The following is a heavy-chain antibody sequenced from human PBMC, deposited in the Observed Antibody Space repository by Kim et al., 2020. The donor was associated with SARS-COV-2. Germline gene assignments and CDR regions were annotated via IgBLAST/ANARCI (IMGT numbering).Heavy chain of an antibody. D-gene: IGHD6-13*01. Sequence: SETLSLTCSVSGGSISNYYWHWIRQPPGKGLEWIGYIFYSGKTDYNPSLKSRITISSDTSRNQFSLDLTSVTAADTAVYYCAIGGGSSSWSADYYFDSWGQGTLVTVSS. V-gene: IGHV4-59*01. CDR3: AIGGGSSSWSADYYFDS. J-gene: IGHJ4*02. CDR1: GGSISNYY. CDR2: IFYSGKT.